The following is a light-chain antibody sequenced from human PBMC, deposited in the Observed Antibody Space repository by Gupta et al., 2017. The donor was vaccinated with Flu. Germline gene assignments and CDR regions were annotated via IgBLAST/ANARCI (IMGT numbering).Light chain of an antibody. V-gene: IGLV2-18*01. CDR1: SSDVGSYNR. J-gene: IGLJ1*01. Sequence: QSALTPPPSVSGSPGQSVTISCTGTSSDVGSYNRVSWYQQPPGTAPKLMIYEVSNRPSGVPDRFSGSKSGNTASLTISGLQAEDEADYYCSLYTSSSLYVFGTGTKVTVL. CDR3: SLYTSSSLYV. CDR2: EVS.